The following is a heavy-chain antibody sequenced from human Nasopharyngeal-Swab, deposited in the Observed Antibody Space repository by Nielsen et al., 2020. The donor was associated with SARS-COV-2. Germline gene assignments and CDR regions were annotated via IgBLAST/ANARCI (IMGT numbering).Heavy chain of an antibody. CDR3: AKDPRSNYDYYMDV. J-gene: IGHJ6*03. D-gene: IGHD4-11*01. V-gene: IGHV3-23*01. Sequence: GESLKISCAASGFTFSSYAMSWVRQAPGKGLEWVSAISGSGGSTYYADSVKGRFTISRDNSKNTLYLQMNSLRAEDTAVYYCAKDPRSNYDYYMDVWGKGTTVTVSS. CDR1: GFTFSSYA. CDR2: ISGSGGST.